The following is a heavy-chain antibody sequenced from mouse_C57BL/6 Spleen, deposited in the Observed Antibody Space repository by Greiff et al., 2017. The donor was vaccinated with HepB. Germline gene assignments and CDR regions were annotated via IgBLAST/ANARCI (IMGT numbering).Heavy chain of an antibody. CDR1: GFNIKDYY. CDR3: ARSNLLGRGAMDY. CDR2: IDPEDGET. J-gene: IGHJ4*01. D-gene: IGHD4-1*01. V-gene: IGHV14-2*01. Sequence: EVKLMESGAELVKPGASVKLSCTASGFNIKDYYMHWVKQRTEQGLEWIGRIDPEDGETKYAPKFQGKATITADTSSNTAYLQLSSLTSEDTAVYYCARSNLLGRGAMDYWSQGTSVTVSS.